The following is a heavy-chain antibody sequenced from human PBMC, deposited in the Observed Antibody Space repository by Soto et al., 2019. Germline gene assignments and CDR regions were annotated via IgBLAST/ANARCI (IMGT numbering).Heavy chain of an antibody. D-gene: IGHD3-22*01. CDR3: ARADYYDSSGYYDDAFDI. J-gene: IGHJ3*02. CDR1: GGSISSGGYS. V-gene: IGHV4-30-2*01. Sequence: QLQLQESGSGLVKPSQTLSLTCAVSGGSISSGGYSWSWIRQPPGKGLEWIGYIYPSGSTYYNPSLTSRVTLSVDRSKNQFSLKLSSVTAADTAVYYCARADYYDSSGYYDDAFDIWGQGTMVTVSS. CDR2: IYPSGST.